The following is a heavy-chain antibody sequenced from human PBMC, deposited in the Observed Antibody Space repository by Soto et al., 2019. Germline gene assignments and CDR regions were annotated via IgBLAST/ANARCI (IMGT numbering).Heavy chain of an antibody. D-gene: IGHD3-3*01. Sequence: GGSLRLSCAASGFTFSSYGMHWVRQAPGKGLEWVAVIWYDGSNKYYADSVEGRFSISRDNSKNTLYLQMNSLGVEDTAVYYCARARYDFWSGSSRNYHYYYMDVWGKGTTVTVSS. CDR2: IWYDGSNK. J-gene: IGHJ6*03. CDR3: ARARYDFWSGSSRNYHYYYMDV. CDR1: GFTFSSYG. V-gene: IGHV3-33*01.